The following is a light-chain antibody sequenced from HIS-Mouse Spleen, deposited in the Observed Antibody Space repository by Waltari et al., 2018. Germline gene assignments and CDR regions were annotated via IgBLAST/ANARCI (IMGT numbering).Light chain of an antibody. CDR1: SSDVGGYNY. J-gene: IGLJ3*02. V-gene: IGLV2-8*01. CDR2: EVS. CDR3: SSYAGSNNLRV. Sequence: QSALTQPPSASGSPGQPVTISCTANSSDVGGYNYVPWYQQHPGQAPKLMIYEVSQRPSGVPDRFSGSKSGNTASLTVSGLQAEDEADYYCSSYAGSNNLRVFGGGTKLTVL.